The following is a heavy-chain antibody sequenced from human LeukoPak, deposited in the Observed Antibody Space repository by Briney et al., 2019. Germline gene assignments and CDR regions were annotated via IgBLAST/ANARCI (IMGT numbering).Heavy chain of an antibody. CDR1: GGSISSGGYY. V-gene: IGHV4-31*03. CDR3: ARDDSSGVLDY. Sequence: PSETLSLTCTVSGGSISSGGYYWSWIRQHPGTGLEWIGYIYYSGSTYYNPSLKSRVTISVDTSKNQFSLKLSSVTAADTAVYYCARDDSSGVLDYWGQGTLVTVSS. D-gene: IGHD3-22*01. CDR2: IYYSGST. J-gene: IGHJ4*02.